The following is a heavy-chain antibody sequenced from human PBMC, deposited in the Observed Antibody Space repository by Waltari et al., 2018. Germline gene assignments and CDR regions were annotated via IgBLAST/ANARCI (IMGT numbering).Heavy chain of an antibody. Sequence: QVQLQESGPGLVKPSQTLSLTCTVSGGSISSGSYYWSWIRQPAGKGLAWIGRIYTSGSTNYNPSLKSRVTISVDTSKNQFSLKLSSVTAADTAVYYCARSAYCSSTSCYDYYYYYMDVWGKGTTVTVSS. CDR3: ARSAYCSSTSCYDYYYYYMDV. J-gene: IGHJ6*03. CDR1: GGSISSGSYY. CDR2: IYTSGST. V-gene: IGHV4-61*02. D-gene: IGHD2-2*01.